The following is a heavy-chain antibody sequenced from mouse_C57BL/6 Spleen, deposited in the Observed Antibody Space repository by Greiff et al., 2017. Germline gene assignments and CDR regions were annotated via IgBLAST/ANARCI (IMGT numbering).Heavy chain of an antibody. V-gene: IGHV14-4*01. D-gene: IGHD1-1*01. CDR1: GFNIKDAY. Sequence: VQLQQSGAELVRPGASVKLSCTASGFNIKDAYMHWVKQRPEQGLEWIGWIDPENGDTEYASKFQGKATITADTSSNTAYLQLSSLTSEDTAVYYCTTDTPVVAPGFAYWGKGTLVTVSA. CDR2: IDPENGDT. CDR3: TTDTPVVAPGFAY. J-gene: IGHJ3*01.